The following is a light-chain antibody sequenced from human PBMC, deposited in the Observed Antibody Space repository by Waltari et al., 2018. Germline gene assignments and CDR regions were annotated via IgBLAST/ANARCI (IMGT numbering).Light chain of an antibody. CDR1: PSVSSY. J-gene: IGKJ5*01. V-gene: IGKV3-11*01. Sequence: EIVLTQSPATLSLSPGETATLSCRASPSVSSYLAWYQQKPGQAPRLLIYDASNRATGIPARFSGSGSGTDFTLTISSLEPEDFAVYYCQQRSNWPLTFGQGTRLEIK. CDR2: DAS. CDR3: QQRSNWPLT.